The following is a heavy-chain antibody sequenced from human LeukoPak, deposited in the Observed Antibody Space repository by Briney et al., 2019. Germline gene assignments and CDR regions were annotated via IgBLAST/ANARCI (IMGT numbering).Heavy chain of an antibody. D-gene: IGHD3-22*01. Sequence: GGSLRLSCAASGFTFSSYSMNWVRQAPGKGLEWVSSISSSSYIYYADSVKGRFTISRDNAQNSVYLQMNSLRVEDTAFYYCVKDRYDYDSGSQANWGQGILVTVSS. CDR2: ISSSSYI. CDR3: VKDRYDYDSGSQAN. V-gene: IGHV3-21*04. J-gene: IGHJ4*02. CDR1: GFTFSSYS.